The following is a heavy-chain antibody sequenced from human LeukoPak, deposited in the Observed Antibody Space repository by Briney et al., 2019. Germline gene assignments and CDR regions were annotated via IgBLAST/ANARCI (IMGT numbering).Heavy chain of an antibody. J-gene: IGHJ3*02. CDR3: ARPHITANDAFDI. D-gene: IGHD2-21*02. CDR1: GGSISSYY. V-gene: IGHV4-59*08. CDR2: IYYSGST. Sequence: SETLSLTCTVSGGSISSYYWSWIWQPPGKGLEWIGYIYYSGSTNYNPSLKSRVTISVDTSKNQLSLKLSSVTAADTAVYYCARPHITANDAFDIWGQGTMVTVSS.